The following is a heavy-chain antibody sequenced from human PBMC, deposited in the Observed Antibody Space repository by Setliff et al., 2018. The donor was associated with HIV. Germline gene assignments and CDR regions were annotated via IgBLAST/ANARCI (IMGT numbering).Heavy chain of an antibody. V-gene: IGHV1-18*01. CDR1: GYTFTSYG. D-gene: IGHD3-3*01. CDR3: ARGALRFLEWFQIDP. Sequence: GASVKVSCKASGYTFTSYGITWVRQAPGQGLEWMGWISTYNGNTDYAQKLQGRVTMTTDTSTSTAYMELRSLRSDDSAVYYCARGALRFLEWFQIDPWGQGTLVTVSS. J-gene: IGHJ5*02. CDR2: ISTYNGNT.